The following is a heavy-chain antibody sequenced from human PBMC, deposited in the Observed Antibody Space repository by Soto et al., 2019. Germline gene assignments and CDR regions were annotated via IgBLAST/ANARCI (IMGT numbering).Heavy chain of an antibody. CDR2: INAGNGNT. D-gene: IGHD3-16*02. V-gene: IGHV1-3*01. J-gene: IGHJ3*02. Sequence: ASVKVSGKASGYTFTSYAMHWVRQAPGQRLEWMGWINAGNGNTKYSQKFQGRVTITRDTSASTAYMELSSLRSEDTAVYYCAPAIVDDAFDIWGRGTMVTVSS. CDR1: GYTFTSYA. CDR3: APAIVDDAFDI.